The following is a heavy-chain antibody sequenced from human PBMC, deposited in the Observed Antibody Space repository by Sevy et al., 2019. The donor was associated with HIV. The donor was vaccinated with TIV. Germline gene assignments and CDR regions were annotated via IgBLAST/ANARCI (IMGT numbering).Heavy chain of an antibody. CDR3: ATSGDCGGDCSIYYFDY. J-gene: IGHJ4*02. CDR2: IRPIFGTV. V-gene: IGHV1-69*13. D-gene: IGHD2-21*02. CDR1: GGTFSTFL. Sequence: ASVKVSCKASGGTFSTFLISWVRQAPGQGLEWMGGIRPIFGTVDYEQKFQARVTFTADESTSTAYMELSSLRPDDTAVYYCATSGDCGGDCSIYYFDYWGQGSLVTVSS.